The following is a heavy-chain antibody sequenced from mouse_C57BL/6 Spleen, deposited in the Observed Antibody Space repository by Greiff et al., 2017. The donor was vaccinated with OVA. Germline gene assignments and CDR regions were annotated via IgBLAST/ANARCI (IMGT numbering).Heavy chain of an antibody. D-gene: IGHD2-3*01. Sequence: VQLQQSGPELVKPGASVKIPCKASGYTFTDYNMDWVKQSPGKSLEWIGDINPNNGGTIYNQKFKGKATLTVDKSSSTAYMELRSLTSEDTAVYYCARRWLLRYAMDYWGQGTSVTVSS. CDR3: ARRWLLRYAMDY. CDR2: INPNNGGT. V-gene: IGHV1-18*01. CDR1: GYTFTDYN. J-gene: IGHJ4*01.